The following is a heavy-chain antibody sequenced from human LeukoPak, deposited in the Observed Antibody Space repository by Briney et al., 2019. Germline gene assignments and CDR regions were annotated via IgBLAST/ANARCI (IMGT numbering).Heavy chain of an antibody. CDR2: INPNSGGT. CDR3: ASDVGGLVPGDAFDI. V-gene: IGHV1-2*02. J-gene: IGHJ3*02. D-gene: IGHD6-19*01. CDR1: GYTFTGYY. Sequence: ASVKVSCKASGYTFTGYYMHWVRQAPGQGLEWMGWINPNSGGTNYAQKFQGRVTMTRDTSISTAYMELSRLRSDDTAVYYCASDVGGLVPGDAFDIWGQGTMVTVSS.